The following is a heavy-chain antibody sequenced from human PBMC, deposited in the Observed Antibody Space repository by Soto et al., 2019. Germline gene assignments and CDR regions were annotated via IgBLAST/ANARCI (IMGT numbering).Heavy chain of an antibody. CDR1: GYTFTSYV. D-gene: IGHD1-26*01. J-gene: IGHJ4*02. V-gene: IGHV1-18*01. CDR2: ISAYNGNT. Sequence: QVQLVQSGAEVKKPGASVKVSCKASGYTFTSYVIIWVRQAPGQGLEWMGWISAYNGNTNYAQKLQGRVTMTTDTSTSTAYRELRSLRSDDTAVYYCARGSEPIYRGSYSPFDYWGQGPLVTVS. CDR3: ARGSEPIYRGSYSPFDY.